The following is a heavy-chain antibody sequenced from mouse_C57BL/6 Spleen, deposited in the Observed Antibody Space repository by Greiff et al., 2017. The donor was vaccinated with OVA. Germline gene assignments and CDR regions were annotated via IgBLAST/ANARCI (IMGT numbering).Heavy chain of an antibody. J-gene: IGHJ2*01. CDR1: GFTFSSYG. CDR3: ARPAITTVVATNYFDY. D-gene: IGHD1-1*01. CDR2: ISSGGSYT. V-gene: IGHV5-6*01. Sequence: EVKLQESGGDLVKPGGSLKLSCAASGFTFSSYGMSWVRQTPDKRLEWVATISSGGSYTYYPDSVKGRFTISRDNAKNTLYLQMSSLKSEDTAMYYCARPAITTVVATNYFDYWGQGTTLTVSS.